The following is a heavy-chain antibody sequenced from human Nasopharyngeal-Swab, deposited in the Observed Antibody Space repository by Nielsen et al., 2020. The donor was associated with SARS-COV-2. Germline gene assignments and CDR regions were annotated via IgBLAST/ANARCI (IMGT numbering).Heavy chain of an antibody. D-gene: IGHD5-18*01. Sequence: VRQMPGKGLEWMGVIYPGDSETKYSPSFQGQVTISVDTAINTAYLQWSSLKASDTAMYYCARPVDTAMVTLGYWGQGTLVTVSS. J-gene: IGHJ4*02. V-gene: IGHV5-51*01. CDR2: IYPGDSET. CDR3: ARPVDTAMVTLGY.